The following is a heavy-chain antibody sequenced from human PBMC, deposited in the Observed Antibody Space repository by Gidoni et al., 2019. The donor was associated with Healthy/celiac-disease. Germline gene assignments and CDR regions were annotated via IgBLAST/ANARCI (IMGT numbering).Heavy chain of an antibody. Sequence: EVQLVESGGGLVQPGRSLRRSCAASGFTFDDYAMHWVRQAPGKGLEWVSGISWNSGSIGYADSVKGRFTISRDNAKNSLYLQMNSLRAEDTALYYCAKDMQGASAAGWGQGTLVTVSS. CDR1: GFTFDDYA. D-gene: IGHD6-13*01. V-gene: IGHV3-9*01. CDR3: AKDMQGASAAG. CDR2: ISWNSGSI. J-gene: IGHJ4*02.